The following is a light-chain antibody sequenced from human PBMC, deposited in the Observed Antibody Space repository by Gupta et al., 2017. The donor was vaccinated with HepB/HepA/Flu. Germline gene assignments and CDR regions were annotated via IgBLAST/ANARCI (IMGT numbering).Light chain of an antibody. J-gene: IGKJ3*01. V-gene: IGKV2D-29*01. Sequence: DMVMNHTPLSLSVTRGQPPSISCKSSQSLLHSDGKPYLYWYLQKPGQPPQLLIYEVSNRSLGDTDRFSGRGEDTDFTLKHSLAEDEGGGGYYVIPSILLLPFGHGTKVDTK. CDR1: QSLLHSDGKPY. CDR2: EVS. CDR3: IPSILLLP.